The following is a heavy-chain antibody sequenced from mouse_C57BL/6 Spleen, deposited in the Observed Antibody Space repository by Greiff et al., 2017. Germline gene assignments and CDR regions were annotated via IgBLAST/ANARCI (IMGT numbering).Heavy chain of an antibody. Sequence: QVQLQQPGAELVKPGASVTMSCKASGYTFTSYWITWVKQRPGQGLEWIGDIYPGSGSTNYNEKFKSKATLTVDTSSSTAYMQLSSLTSEDSAVYYCAREGNYYGSSSWFAYWGQGTLVTVSA. V-gene: IGHV1-55*01. CDR2: IYPGSGST. J-gene: IGHJ3*01. CDR1: GYTFTSYW. CDR3: AREGNYYGSSSWFAY. D-gene: IGHD1-1*01.